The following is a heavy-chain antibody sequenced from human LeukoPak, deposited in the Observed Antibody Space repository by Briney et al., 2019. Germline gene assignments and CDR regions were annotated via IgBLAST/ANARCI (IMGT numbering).Heavy chain of an antibody. CDR3: ARVILMDYDSSGYYFDAFDI. D-gene: IGHD3-22*01. Sequence: SETLSLTCAVYGGSFSGYYWSWIRQPPGKGLEWIGEINHSGSTNYNPSLKSRVTISVDTSKNQFSLKLSSVTAADTAVYYCARVILMDYDSSGYYFDAFDIRGQGTMVTVSS. V-gene: IGHV4-34*01. CDR1: GGSFSGYY. J-gene: IGHJ3*02. CDR2: INHSGST.